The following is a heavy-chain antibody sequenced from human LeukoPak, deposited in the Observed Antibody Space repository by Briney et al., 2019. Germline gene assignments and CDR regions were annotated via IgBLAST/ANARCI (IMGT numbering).Heavy chain of an antibody. CDR1: GFTFSSYG. D-gene: IGHD5-24*01. CDR2: IWYDGSNK. J-gene: IGHJ4*02. V-gene: IGHV3-33*06. Sequence: PGGSLRLSCAASGFTFSSYGMHWVRQASGKGLEWVAVIWYDGSNKYYADSVKGRFTISRDNSKNTLYLQMNSLRAEDTAVYYCAKGGPGGWLQAETPFDYWGQGTLVTVSS. CDR3: AKGGPGGWLQAETPFDY.